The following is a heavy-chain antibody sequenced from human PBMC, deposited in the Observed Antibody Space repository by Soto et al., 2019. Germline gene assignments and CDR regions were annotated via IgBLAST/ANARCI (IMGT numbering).Heavy chain of an antibody. CDR1: GYTFTSYY. Sequence: ASVKVSCKASGYTFTSYYMHWVRQAPGQGLERMGIINPSGGSTSYAQKFQGRVTMTRDTSTSTVYMELSSLRSEDTAVYYCARGRIAVAGRTYYYYYGMDVWGQGTTVTVSS. J-gene: IGHJ6*02. CDR2: INPSGGST. V-gene: IGHV1-46*01. D-gene: IGHD6-19*01. CDR3: ARGRIAVAGRTYYYYYGMDV.